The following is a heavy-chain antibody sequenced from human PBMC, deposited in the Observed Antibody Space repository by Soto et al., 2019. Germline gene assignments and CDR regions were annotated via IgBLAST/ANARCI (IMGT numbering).Heavy chain of an antibody. CDR1: GGSVSSGSYY. Sequence: SETLSLTCTVSGGSVSSGSYYWSWIRQPPGKGLEWIGYIYYSGSTNYNPSLKSRVTISVDTSKNQFSLKLSSVTAADTAVYYCARDWAGRGDGDNLSYYYGMDVWGQGTTVTVSS. D-gene: IGHD3-16*01. J-gene: IGHJ6*02. V-gene: IGHV4-61*01. CDR2: IYYSGST. CDR3: ARDWAGRGDGDNLSYYYGMDV.